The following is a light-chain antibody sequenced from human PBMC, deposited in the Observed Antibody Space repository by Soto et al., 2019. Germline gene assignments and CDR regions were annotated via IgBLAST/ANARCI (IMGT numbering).Light chain of an antibody. CDR2: AAS. CDR3: QQYGSSRT. J-gene: IGKJ1*01. Sequence: EIVLTQSPGTMSLSPGERATLSCRASQSVNSNYLAWYQQKPGQAPRLLIYAASSRATGIPDRFSGSGSGTDFTLTISRLEPEDFAVYYCQQYGSSRTFGQGTKVEI. CDR1: QSVNSNY. V-gene: IGKV3-20*01.